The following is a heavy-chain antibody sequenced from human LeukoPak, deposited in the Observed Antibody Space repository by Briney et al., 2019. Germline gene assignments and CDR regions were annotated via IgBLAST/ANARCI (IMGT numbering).Heavy chain of an antibody. J-gene: IGHJ5*02. D-gene: IGHD6-13*01. CDR1: GFTFSSYG. V-gene: IGHV3-23*01. CDR3: ASLSAAGTFS. Sequence: PGGSLRLSCAASGFTFSSYGMTWVRQAPGKGLEWASSIGSGGTTYYSDPVKGRFTISRDNSKNTLFLQVNSLGAEDTAVYYCASLSAAGTFSWGQGTLVTVSS. CDR2: IGSGGTT.